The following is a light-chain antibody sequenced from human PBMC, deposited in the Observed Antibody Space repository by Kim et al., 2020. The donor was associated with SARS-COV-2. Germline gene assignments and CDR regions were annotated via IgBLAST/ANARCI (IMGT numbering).Light chain of an antibody. CDR2: RNN. J-gene: IGLJ3*02. Sequence: QAGLTQPPSVSKGLRQTATLTCSGGSNNVGDEGAAWLQQHQGHPPKLLSYRNNNRPSGISERLSASRSGNTASLTITGLQPEDEADYYCSAWDSSLSTWVFGGGTQLTVL. CDR1: SNNVGDEG. CDR3: SAWDSSLSTWV. V-gene: IGLV10-54*01.